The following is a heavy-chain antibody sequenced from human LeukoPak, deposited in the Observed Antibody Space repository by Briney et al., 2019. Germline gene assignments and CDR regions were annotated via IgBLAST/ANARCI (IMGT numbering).Heavy chain of an antibody. V-gene: IGHV5-51*01. Sequence: GESLKISCKGSGYSFTKYWIGWVRQMPGKGLEWMGIIYPGDSDTRYSPSFRGQVTISADKSISTAYLQWTSLKASDTAMYYCASHGDSYDSPYDYWGQGTLITVSS. D-gene: IGHD3-3*01. CDR3: ASHGDSYDSPYDY. CDR1: GYSFTKYW. J-gene: IGHJ4*02. CDR2: IYPGDSDT.